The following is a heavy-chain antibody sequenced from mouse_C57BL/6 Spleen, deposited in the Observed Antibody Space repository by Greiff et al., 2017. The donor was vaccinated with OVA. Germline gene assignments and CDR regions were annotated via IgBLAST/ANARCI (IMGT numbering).Heavy chain of an antibody. Sequence: QVQLKESGPSLVAPSQSLSITCTVSGFSLTSYGVHWVRQPPGKGLEWLVVIWSDGSTTYNSALKSRLSISKDNSKSQVFLKMNSLQTDDTAMYYCARHLLGLYWYFDVWGTGTTVAVSS. CDR3: ARHLLGLYWYFDV. V-gene: IGHV2-6-1*01. CDR1: GFSLTSYG. D-gene: IGHD4-1*01. J-gene: IGHJ1*03. CDR2: IWSDGST.